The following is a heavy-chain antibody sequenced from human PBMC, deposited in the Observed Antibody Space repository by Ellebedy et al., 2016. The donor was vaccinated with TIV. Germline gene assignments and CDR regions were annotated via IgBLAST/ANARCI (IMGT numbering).Heavy chain of an antibody. V-gene: IGHV6-1*01. D-gene: IGHD2-21*02. Sequence: SQTLSLTCXISGDSVSSNSAAWNWIRLSPSRGLEWLGRTFHKSRWFSSYAVSVKSRISIDPDTSKNQFSLQLNLVTPDDTAVYYCARSTKTEVIDSWGQGTLVTVSS. CDR1: GDSVSSNSAA. CDR3: ARSTKTEVIDS. CDR2: TFHKSRWFS. J-gene: IGHJ4*02.